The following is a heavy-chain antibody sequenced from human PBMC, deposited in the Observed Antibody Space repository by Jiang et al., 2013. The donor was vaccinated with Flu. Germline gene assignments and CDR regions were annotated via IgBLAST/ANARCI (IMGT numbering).Heavy chain of an antibody. Sequence: AASGFTFSSYEMNWVRQAPGKGLEWVSYISSSGSTIYYADSVKGRFTISRDNAKNSLYLQMNSLRAEDTAVYYCARVGGIVGLQGAFDIWGQGTMVTVSS. CDR1: GFTFSSYE. V-gene: IGHV3-48*03. J-gene: IGHJ3*02. D-gene: IGHD1-26*01. CDR3: ARVGGIVGLQGAFDI. CDR2: ISSSGSTI.